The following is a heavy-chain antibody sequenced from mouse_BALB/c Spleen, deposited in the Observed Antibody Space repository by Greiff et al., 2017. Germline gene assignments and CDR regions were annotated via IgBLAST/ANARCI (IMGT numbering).Heavy chain of an antibody. CDR2: INPSTGYT. CDR1: GYTFTSYW. V-gene: IGHV1-7*01. CDR3: AREGDYFDY. J-gene: IGHJ2*01. Sequence: VQLKESGAELAKPGASVKMSCKASGYTFTSYWMHWVKQRPGQGLEWIGYINPSTGYTEYNQKFKDKATLTADKSSSTAYMQLSSLTSEDSAVYYCAREGDYFDYWGQGTTLTVSS.